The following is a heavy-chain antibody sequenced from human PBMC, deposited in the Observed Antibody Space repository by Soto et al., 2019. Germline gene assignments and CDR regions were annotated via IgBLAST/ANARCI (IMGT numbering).Heavy chain of an antibody. D-gene: IGHD4-4*01. V-gene: IGHV1-18*01. CDR2: ISAYNGNT. CDR3: AREPNSNYYYYGMDV. J-gene: IGHJ6*02. Sequence: QVQLVQSGAEVKKPGASVKVSCKASGYTFTSYSISWVRQAPGQGLEWLGWISAYNGNTNYARKLQGRVTMTTDTSTSTAYMELRSLRSDDTAVYYCAREPNSNYYYYGMDVWGQGTTVTVSS. CDR1: GYTFTSYS.